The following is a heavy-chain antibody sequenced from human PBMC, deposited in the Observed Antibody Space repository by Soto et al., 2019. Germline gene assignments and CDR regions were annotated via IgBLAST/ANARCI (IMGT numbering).Heavy chain of an antibody. V-gene: IGHV3-23*01. D-gene: IGHD1-26*01. J-gene: IGHJ4*02. CDR1: GFTFSSYA. CDR2: ISGSGGST. Sequence: EVQLLESGGGLVQPGGSLRLSCAASGFTFSSYAMRWVRQAPVKGLEWVSAISGSGGSTYYADSVKGRFTISRDNSKNTLYRQMNSLRADDTAVYDCERRGSGRYYDYWGQGTQVTVSS. CDR3: ERRGSGRYYDY.